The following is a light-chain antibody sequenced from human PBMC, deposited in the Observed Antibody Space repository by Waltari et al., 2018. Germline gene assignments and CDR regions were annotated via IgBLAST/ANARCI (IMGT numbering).Light chain of an antibody. CDR1: HSVREY. J-gene: IGKJ4*01. V-gene: IGKV3-11*01. CDR2: DAS. CDR3: QQRSSWPLT. Sequence: EIVLTQSPATLSLSPGERATLSCRASHSVREYLAWYQQRPGQAPRLLIYDASNRATGVPARFSGTGYETDFTLTINNLDPEDFAVYYCQQRSSWPLTFGGGSKVEIK.